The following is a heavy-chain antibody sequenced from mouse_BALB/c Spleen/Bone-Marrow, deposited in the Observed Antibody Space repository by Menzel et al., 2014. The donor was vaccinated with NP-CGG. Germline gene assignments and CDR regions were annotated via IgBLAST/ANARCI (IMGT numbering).Heavy chain of an antibody. Sequence: VQLQQSGAELVRPGASVKLSCKASGHTFTSYWINWVKQRPGQGLEWIGNIFPSETYTNYNQKFKDKATLTVDKSSSTAYMQLSSPTSEDSAVYYCTRDNWDYWGQGTTLTVSS. CDR2: IFPSETYT. CDR3: TRDNWDY. D-gene: IGHD4-1*01. CDR1: GHTFTSYW. V-gene: IGHV1-69*02. J-gene: IGHJ2*01.